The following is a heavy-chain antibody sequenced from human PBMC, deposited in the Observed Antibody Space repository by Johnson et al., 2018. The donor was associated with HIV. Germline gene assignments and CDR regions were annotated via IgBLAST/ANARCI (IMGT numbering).Heavy chain of an antibody. J-gene: IGHJ3*02. CDR2: IKQDGSEK. CDR3: AKESETYGGNIGFEHPFDI. CDR1: GFTFSSYW. V-gene: IGHV3-7*01. D-gene: IGHD4-23*01. Sequence: MLLVESGGGLVQPGGSLRLSCAASGFTFSSYWMSWVRQAPGKGLEWVANIKQDGSEKYYVDSVKGRFTISRDNSKNTLYLQMNSLRAEDTAVYYCAKESETYGGNIGFEHPFDIWGQGTMVTVSS.